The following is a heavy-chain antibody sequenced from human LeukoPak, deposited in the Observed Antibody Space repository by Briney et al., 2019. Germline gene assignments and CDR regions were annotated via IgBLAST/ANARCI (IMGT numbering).Heavy chain of an antibody. CDR3: ARGAIGCCSSTSCPHDAFDI. CDR1: GYTFTGYY. Sequence: GASVKVSCKASGYTFTGYYMHWVRQAPGQGLEWMGWINPNSGGTNYAQKFQGRVTMTRDTSISTAYMELSRLRSDDTAVYYCARGAIGCCSSTSCPHDAFDIWGQGTMVTVSS. D-gene: IGHD2-2*01. V-gene: IGHV1-2*02. CDR2: INPNSGGT. J-gene: IGHJ3*02.